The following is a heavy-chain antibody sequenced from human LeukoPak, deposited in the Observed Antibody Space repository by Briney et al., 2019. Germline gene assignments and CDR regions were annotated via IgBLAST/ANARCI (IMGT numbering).Heavy chain of an antibody. CDR1: GFTFSSYA. J-gene: IGHJ4*02. D-gene: IGHD5-24*01. V-gene: IGHV3-30-3*01. CDR3: ARSPARTGMAPGFYFAY. Sequence: PGGSLRLSCAASGFTFSSYAMHWVRQAPGRGREGVAVISYDGSNKSYADSVKGRFTISRDNSKNTLYLQMNSLRAEDTAVYYCARSPARTGMAPGFYFAYWGQGTLVTVSS. CDR2: ISYDGSNK.